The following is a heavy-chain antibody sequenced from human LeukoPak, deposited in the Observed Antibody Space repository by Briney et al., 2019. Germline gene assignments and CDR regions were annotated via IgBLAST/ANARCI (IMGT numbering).Heavy chain of an antibody. CDR3: ATPYSGGYHGLDI. Sequence: SETLSLTCTVSGGSISSSTYYWGWIRQPPGKGREWIGSIYYSGSTYYNQSLKSRVTISVDTSKNQFSLKLNSVTAADTAVYYCATPYSGGYHGLDIWGQGTMVTVSS. J-gene: IGHJ3*02. D-gene: IGHD1-26*01. V-gene: IGHV4-39*01. CDR2: IYYSGST. CDR1: GGSISSSTYY.